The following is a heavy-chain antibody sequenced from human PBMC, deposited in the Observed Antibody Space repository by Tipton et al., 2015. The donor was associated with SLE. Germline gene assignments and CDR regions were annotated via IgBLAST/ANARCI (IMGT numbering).Heavy chain of an antibody. CDR3: ARGAGHCGGGDCSRNWFDP. CDR2: ITSDGIST. J-gene: IGHJ5*02. V-gene: IGHV3-74*03. Sequence: GSLRLSCAASGFTLTKYWMYWVRQAPGKGLVCVSQITSDGISTTYADSVKGRFTISRDTAKSILYLQMDSLRVEDTAVYYCARGAGHCGGGDCSRNWFDPWGQGALVTVSS. D-gene: IGHD2-21*02. CDR1: GFTLTKYW.